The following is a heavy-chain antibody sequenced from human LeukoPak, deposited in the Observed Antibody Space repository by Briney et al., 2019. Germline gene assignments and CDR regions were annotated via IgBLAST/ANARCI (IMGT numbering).Heavy chain of an antibody. V-gene: IGHV5-51*01. J-gene: IGHJ3*02. CDR1: GYTFSSYW. CDR3: ARHGDRYCSGRVTYCALDI. Sequence: GESLMISCKGSGYTFSSYWIGWVRQMPGKGLGWMGVIYPGDSDTRYSPSFQGQVTISADKSIDTAYLQWSSLKASDTATYYCARHGDRYCSGRVTYCALDIWGQGTMVSVSP. CDR2: IYPGDSDT. D-gene: IGHD2-15*01.